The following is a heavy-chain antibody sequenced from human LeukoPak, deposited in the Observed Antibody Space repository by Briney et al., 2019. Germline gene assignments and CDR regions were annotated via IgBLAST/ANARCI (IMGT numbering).Heavy chain of an antibody. CDR3: VTCRAGSGSYYKS. J-gene: IGHJ4*02. D-gene: IGHD3-10*01. CDR2: INHNSGGT. V-gene: IGHV1-2*02. Sequence: ASVKVSCKASVYTFTDYYMHWVRQAPGQGLERMGWINHNSGGTIYEQKFQGRVTMTRDTSISTAYMELSRLRSDDTAVHYCVTCRAGSGSYYKSWGQGTLVTVSS. CDR1: VYTFTDYY.